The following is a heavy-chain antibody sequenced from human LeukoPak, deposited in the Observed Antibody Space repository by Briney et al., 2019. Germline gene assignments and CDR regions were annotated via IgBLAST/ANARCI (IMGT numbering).Heavy chain of an antibody. CDR2: IYYSGST. Sequence: ASETLSLTCAVSGGSISSGGYSWSWIRQPPGKGLEWIGYIYYSGSTYYNPSLRSRVTISVGTSKNHFSLKLSSVTAADTAVYYCARGSSGYYYGEFDYWGQGTLVTVSS. J-gene: IGHJ4*02. CDR3: ARGSSGYYYGEFDY. V-gene: IGHV4-30-4*07. D-gene: IGHD3-22*01. CDR1: GGSISSGGYS.